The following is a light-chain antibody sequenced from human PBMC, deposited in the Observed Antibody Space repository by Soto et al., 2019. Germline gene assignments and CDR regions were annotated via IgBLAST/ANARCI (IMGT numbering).Light chain of an antibody. V-gene: IGKV1-5*01. CDR1: HNIERW. Sequence: IPLTQSPSTLSESLADRTGIXVRASHNIERWMAWYQQKPGKAPSLLIFDASTLHSGVPSRFSGSGSGTDFTLTISSLQPDDFATYYCQQFAISTTFGQGTKVDIK. J-gene: IGKJ1*01. CDR2: DAS. CDR3: QQFAISTT.